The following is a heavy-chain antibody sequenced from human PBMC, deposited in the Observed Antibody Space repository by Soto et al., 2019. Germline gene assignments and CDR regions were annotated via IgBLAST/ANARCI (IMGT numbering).Heavy chain of an antibody. D-gene: IGHD2-21*01. Sequence: EVRLLESGGGLVQPGGSLRLSCAASGFTFNTYAMSWVRQAPGKGLEWVAGIGGGDTHYADSVMGRFIISRDDPKSMVSLQMNSLRVEDTAVYYCAKDRQNFNSVWDPLDVWGQGTVVTVSS. J-gene: IGHJ3*01. V-gene: IGHV3-23*01. CDR2: IGGGDT. CDR3: AKDRQNFNSVWDPLDV. CDR1: GFTFNTYA.